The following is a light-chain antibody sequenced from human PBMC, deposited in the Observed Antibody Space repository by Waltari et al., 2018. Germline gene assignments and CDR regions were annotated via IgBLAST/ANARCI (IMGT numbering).Light chain of an antibody. CDR3: QQYNNWPWT. CDR2: GAS. CDR1: QSVSSN. Sequence: EIVMTQSPATLSVSPGERATLPCRASQSVSSNLAWYQQKPGQAPRLLLYGASTRATGIPARFSGSGSGTEFTLTISSLQSEDFAVYYSQQYNNWPWTFGQGTKVEIK. V-gene: IGKV3-15*01. J-gene: IGKJ1*01.